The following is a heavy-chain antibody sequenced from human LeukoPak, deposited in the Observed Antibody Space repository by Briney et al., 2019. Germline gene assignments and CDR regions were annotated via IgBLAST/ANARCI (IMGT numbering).Heavy chain of an antibody. V-gene: IGHV3-15*01. Sequence: GGSLRLSCAASGFTFSNAWMSWVRQAPGKGLEWVGRIKSKTDGGTTDYAAPVKGRFTISRDDSKNTLYLQMNSLKTEGTAVYYCTTRMSSGYPPDYWGQGTLVTVSS. J-gene: IGHJ4*02. CDR3: TTRMSSGYPPDY. CDR2: IKSKTDGGTT. CDR1: GFTFSNAW. D-gene: IGHD3-22*01.